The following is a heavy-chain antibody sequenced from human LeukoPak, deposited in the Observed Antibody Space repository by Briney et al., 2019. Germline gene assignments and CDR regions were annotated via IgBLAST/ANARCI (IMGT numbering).Heavy chain of an antibody. Sequence: GGPLRLSCAASGLTFSIYEMNWFGKAPGKGWDGVSSISNSGSTIYYADSVKGRFAISRDNAKNSLYLQMNSLRAEDTAVYYCARVKGYYGSRSGMDVWGQGTTVTVSS. V-gene: IGHV3-48*03. CDR1: GLTFSIYE. CDR3: ARVKGYYGSRSGMDV. J-gene: IGHJ6*02. CDR2: ISNSGSTI. D-gene: IGHD3-10*01.